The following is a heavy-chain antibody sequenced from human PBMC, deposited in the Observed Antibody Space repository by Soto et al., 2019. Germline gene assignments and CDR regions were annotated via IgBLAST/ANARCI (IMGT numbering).Heavy chain of an antibody. CDR1: GGSISSGGYY. CDR3: ASTPLL. D-gene: IGHD1-26*01. Sequence: QVQLQESGPGLVKPSQTLSLTCTVSGGSISSGGYYWRWIRQHPRKGLEWIGYIYYSGSTYYIPSLKSRVTISVATSKNQSSLKLCSVTAADMAAYYFASTPLLWGQGTLVYVSS. CDR2: IYYSGST. J-gene: IGHJ4*02. V-gene: IGHV4-31*03.